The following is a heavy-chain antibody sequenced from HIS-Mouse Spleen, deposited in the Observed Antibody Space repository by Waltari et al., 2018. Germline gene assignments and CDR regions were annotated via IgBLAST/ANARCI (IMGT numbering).Heavy chain of an antibody. V-gene: IGHV3-74*01. CDR2: INSDGMST. J-gene: IGHJ3*02. CDR3: ASGANIDAFDI. Sequence: EVQLVESGGGLVQPGGSLRLSCAASGFTFSSYWMHWVRQAPGKGLVWVSRINSDGMSTRYADSVKGRFTISRDNAKNTLYLQMNSLRAEDTAVYYCASGANIDAFDIWGQGTMVTVSS. CDR1: GFTFSSYW. D-gene: IGHD3-10*01.